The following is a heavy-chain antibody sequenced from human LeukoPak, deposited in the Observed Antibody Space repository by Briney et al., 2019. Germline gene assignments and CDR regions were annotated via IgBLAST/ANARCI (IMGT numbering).Heavy chain of an antibody. Sequence: PSETLSLTCTVSGGSISSYYWSWIRQPPGKGLEWIGYIYYSGSTNYNPSLKSRVTISVDTSKNQFSLKLSSVTAADTAVYYCASMVRGSYYYYGMDVWGQGTTVTASS. D-gene: IGHD3-10*01. CDR1: GGSISSYY. V-gene: IGHV4-59*01. CDR3: ASMVRGSYYYYGMDV. J-gene: IGHJ6*02. CDR2: IYYSGST.